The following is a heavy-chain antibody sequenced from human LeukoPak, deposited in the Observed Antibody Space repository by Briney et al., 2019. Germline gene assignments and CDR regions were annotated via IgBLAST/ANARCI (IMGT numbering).Heavy chain of an antibody. Sequence: GASVKVSCKASGYTFTSYGISWVRQAPGQGLEWMGWISAYNGNTNYAQELQGRVTMTTDTSTSTAYMELRSLRSDDTAVYYCARDGRTAVGNLPHDYWGQGTLVTVSS. D-gene: IGHD6-13*01. CDR2: ISAYNGNT. J-gene: IGHJ4*02. CDR3: ARDGRTAVGNLPHDY. V-gene: IGHV1-18*01. CDR1: GYTFTSYG.